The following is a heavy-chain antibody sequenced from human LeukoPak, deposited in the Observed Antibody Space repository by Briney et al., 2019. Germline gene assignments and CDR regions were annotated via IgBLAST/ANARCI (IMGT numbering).Heavy chain of an antibody. CDR2: ISSSSSYI. J-gene: IGHJ3*02. CDR3: AKIKGCSSTSCPHAFDI. V-gene: IGHV3-21*04. D-gene: IGHD2-2*01. Sequence: GGSLRLSCAASGLSFSDYTINWVRQAPGKGLEWVSSISSSSSYIYYADSVKGRFTISRDNAKNTLYLQMNSLRAEDTAVYYCAKIKGCSSTSCPHAFDIWGQGTMVTVSS. CDR1: GLSFSDYT.